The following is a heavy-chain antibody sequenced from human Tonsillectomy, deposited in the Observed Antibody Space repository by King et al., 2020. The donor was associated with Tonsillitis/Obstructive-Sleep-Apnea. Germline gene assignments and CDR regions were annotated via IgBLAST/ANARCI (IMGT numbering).Heavy chain of an antibody. CDR3: ARDTPLDRVIDY. CDR2: INPSTGVT. Sequence: VQLVQSGAEVKKPGASVRVFCKASGYTFSRYYIHWVRQAPGQGLEWVGIINPSTGVTTYAQKFQGRVTMTRETSTSTIYMALSGLRSEDTAMYYCARDTPLDRVIDYWGQGTMVTVS. D-gene: IGHD3-10*01. J-gene: IGHJ4*02. CDR1: GYTFSRYY. V-gene: IGHV1-46*01.